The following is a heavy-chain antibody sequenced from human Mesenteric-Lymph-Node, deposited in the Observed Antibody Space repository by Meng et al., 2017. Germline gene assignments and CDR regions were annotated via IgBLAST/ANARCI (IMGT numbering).Heavy chain of an antibody. V-gene: IGHV1-8*01. J-gene: IGHJ5*02. CDR3: ARGLVYCSGGSCYWFDP. D-gene: IGHD2-15*01. CDR2: MNPNSGNT. CDR1: GYTFTSYD. Sequence: ASVKVSCKASGYTFTSYDINWLRQATGQGLEWMGWMNPNSGNTGYAQKFQGRVTMTRNTSISTAYMELSSLRSEDTAVYYCARGLVYCSGGSCYWFDPWGQGTLVTVSS.